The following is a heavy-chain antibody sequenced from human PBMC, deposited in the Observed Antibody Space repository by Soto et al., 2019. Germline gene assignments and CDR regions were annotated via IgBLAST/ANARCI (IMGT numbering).Heavy chain of an antibody. J-gene: IGHJ6*02. CDR2: INPSAGST. CDR3: ARDQGNHYHYGMDV. Sequence: ASVKFSCKASGYTFTSLYMHWVRQAPGQGLEWMGIINPSAGSTSYAQKFQGRVTMTRDTSTSTVYMELSSLRSEDTAVYYCARDQGNHYHYGMDVWGQGTTVTVSS. CDR1: GYTFTSLY. V-gene: IGHV1-46*01. D-gene: IGHD6-13*01.